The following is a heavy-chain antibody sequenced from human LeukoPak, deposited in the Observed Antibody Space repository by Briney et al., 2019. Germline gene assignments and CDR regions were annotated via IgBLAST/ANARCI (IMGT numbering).Heavy chain of an antibody. Sequence: SETLSLTCTVSGGSITTSYWTWVRQPAGKGLEWIGRISASGNTDYNPSLKGRVTMSVDTSKNQFSLKLTSVTAADTAVYYCAREGRSSTPGYWGQGTLVTVSS. CDR1: GGSITTSY. CDR3: AREGRSSTPGY. V-gene: IGHV4-4*07. CDR2: ISASGNT. D-gene: IGHD2-15*01. J-gene: IGHJ4*02.